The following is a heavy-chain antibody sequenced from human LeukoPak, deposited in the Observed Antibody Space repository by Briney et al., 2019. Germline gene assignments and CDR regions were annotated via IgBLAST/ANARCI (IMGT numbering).Heavy chain of an antibody. J-gene: IGHJ4*02. D-gene: IGHD3-10*01. Sequence: SETLSLTCTVSGGSISSSSYYWGWIRQPPGKGLEWIGSIYYSGSTYYNPSLKSRVTISVDTSKNQFSLKLSSVTAADTAVYYCARDGPDYYGSGSYMVDYWGQGTLVTVSS. V-gene: IGHV4-39*07. CDR2: IYYSGST. CDR3: ARDGPDYYGSGSYMVDY. CDR1: GGSISSSSYY.